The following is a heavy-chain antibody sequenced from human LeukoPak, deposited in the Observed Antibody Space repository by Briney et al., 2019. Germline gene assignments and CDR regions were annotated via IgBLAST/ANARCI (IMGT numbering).Heavy chain of an antibody. J-gene: IGHJ4*02. CDR3: AKDSSRIVGATSDY. D-gene: IGHD1-26*01. CDR2: ISGSGGST. CDR1: GFTFSSYA. V-gene: IGHV3-23*01. Sequence: GGSLRLSCAASGFTFSSYAMSWVRQAPGEGLEWVSAISGSGGSTYYADSVKGRFTISRDNSKNTLYLQMNSLRAEDTAVYYCAKDSSRIVGATSDYWGQGTLVTVSS.